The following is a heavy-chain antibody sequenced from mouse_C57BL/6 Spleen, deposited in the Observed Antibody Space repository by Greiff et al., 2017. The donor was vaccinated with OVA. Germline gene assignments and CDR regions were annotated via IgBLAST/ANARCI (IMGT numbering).Heavy chain of an antibody. J-gene: IGHJ1*03. D-gene: IGHD1-1*01. CDR2: INPSTGGT. V-gene: IGHV1-42*01. Sequence: VQLQQSGPELVKPRASVKISCKASGYSFTGYYMNWVKQSPEKSLEWIGEINPSTGGTTYNQKFKAKATLTVDKSSSTAYMQLKSLTSEDSAVYYCARAITTVPHWYFDVWGTGTTVTVSS. CDR3: ARAITTVPHWYFDV. CDR1: GYSFTGYY.